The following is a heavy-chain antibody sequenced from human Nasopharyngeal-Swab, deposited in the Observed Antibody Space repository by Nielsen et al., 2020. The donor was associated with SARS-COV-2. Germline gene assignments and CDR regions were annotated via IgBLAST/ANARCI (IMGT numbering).Heavy chain of an antibody. V-gene: IGHV3-9*01. CDR1: GFTFDDYA. CDR3: ARDMDYASAYYEAIDL. J-gene: IGHJ3*01. D-gene: IGHD1-26*01. Sequence: GGSLRLSCAASGFTFDDYAMHWVRQVAGKGLEWVAGIIWNGGSTGFADSVRDRFIISRDNARNLLFLQMNSLRAEATALYYCARDMDYASAYYEAIDLWGQGTMVTVSS. CDR2: IIWNGGST.